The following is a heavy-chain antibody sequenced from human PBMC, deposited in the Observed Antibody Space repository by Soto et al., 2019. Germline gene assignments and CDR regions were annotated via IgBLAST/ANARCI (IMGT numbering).Heavy chain of an antibody. J-gene: IGHJ6*03. D-gene: IGHD3-3*01. V-gene: IGHV1-69*02. Sequence: SAKVSCKASGGTFSSYTTSWVRQAPGQGLEWMERINPILGIAYYAQKFQGRVTITADKSTSTAYMELSSLRSEDTAVYCCARGEAPSYYDFWSGYSTGGYYYYMDVWGKGTTVTVSS. CDR3: ARGEAPSYYDFWSGYSTGGYYYYMDV. CDR1: GGTFSSYT. CDR2: INPILGIA.